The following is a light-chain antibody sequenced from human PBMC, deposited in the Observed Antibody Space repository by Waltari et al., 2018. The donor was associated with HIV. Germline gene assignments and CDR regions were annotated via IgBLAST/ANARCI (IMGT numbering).Light chain of an antibody. V-gene: IGLV2-14*03. CDR1: SSDVGGSNY. Sequence: QSALTQPASVSGSPGQSITFSCPGTSSDVGGSNYVSWYQQHPGKAPKLMIYDVSNRPSGVSNRFSGSKSGNTASLTISGLQAEDEADYYCSSYTSSTTVVFGGGTKLTVL. J-gene: IGLJ2*01. CDR2: DVS. CDR3: SSYTSSTTVV.